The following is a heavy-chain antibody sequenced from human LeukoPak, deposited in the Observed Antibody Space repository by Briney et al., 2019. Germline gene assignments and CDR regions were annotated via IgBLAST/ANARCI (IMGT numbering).Heavy chain of an antibody. J-gene: IGHJ4*02. CDR2: ISGSGGST. CDR1: GFTFSSYA. CDR3: SREIRPAGTDS. D-gene: IGHD6-13*01. Sequence: TGGSLRLSCAASGFTFSSYAMSWVRQAPGKGLEWVSAISGSGGSTYYADSVKGRFTISRDNAKNTLYLQMNSLRAEDTAVYYCSREIRPAGTDSWGQGTLVTVSS. V-gene: IGHV3-23*01.